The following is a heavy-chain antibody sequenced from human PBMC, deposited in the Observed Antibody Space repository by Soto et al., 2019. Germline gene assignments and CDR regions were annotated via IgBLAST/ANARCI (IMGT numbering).Heavy chain of an antibody. V-gene: IGHV3-13*01. CDR1: GFTFSSYD. J-gene: IGHJ6*03. CDR3: ARENRAPSGSGSTPSYMDV. CDR2: IGTAGDT. D-gene: IGHD3-10*01. Sequence: GGSLRLSCAASGFTFSSYDMHWVRQATGKGLEWVSAIGTAGDTYYPGSVKGRFTISRENAKNSLYLQMNSLRAGDTAVYYCARENRAPSGSGSTPSYMDVWGKGTMVTVSS.